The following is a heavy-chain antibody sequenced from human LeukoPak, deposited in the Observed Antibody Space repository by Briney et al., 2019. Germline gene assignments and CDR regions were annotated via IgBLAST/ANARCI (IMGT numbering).Heavy chain of an antibody. Sequence: SVTVSCKASGGTFSSYAISWVRQAPGQGLEWMGRIIPIFGIANYAQKFQGRVTITANKSTSTAYMELSSLRSEDTAVYYCARMEQQLVRDNWFDPWGQGTLVTVSS. CDR3: ARMEQQLVRDNWFDP. J-gene: IGHJ5*02. V-gene: IGHV1-69*04. CDR1: GGTFSSYA. D-gene: IGHD6-13*01. CDR2: IIPIFGIA.